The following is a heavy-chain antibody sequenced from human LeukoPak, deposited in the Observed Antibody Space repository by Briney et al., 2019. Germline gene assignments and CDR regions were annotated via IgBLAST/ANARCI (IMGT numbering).Heavy chain of an antibody. J-gene: IGHJ4*02. V-gene: IGHV3-30*04. CDR2: ISYSGGDNK. Sequence: PGRSLRLSCAASGFTFSSYAMHWVRQAPGKGLEWVAVISYSGGDNKYYADSVNGRSTISRDNSKNTLFLQMNSLRPEDTAVYYCARDPTAISNQPQYYFDFWGQGTLVTVSS. CDR3: ARDPTAISNQPQYYFDF. CDR1: GFTFSSYA. D-gene: IGHD2-21*02.